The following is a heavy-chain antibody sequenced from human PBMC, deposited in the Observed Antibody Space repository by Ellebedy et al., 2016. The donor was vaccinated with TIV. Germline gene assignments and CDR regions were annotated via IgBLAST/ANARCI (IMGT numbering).Heavy chain of an antibody. CDR1: GFTFSNAW. J-gene: IGHJ4*02. D-gene: IGHD5-12*01. Sequence: PGGSLRLSCAASGFTFSNAWMSWVRQAPGKGLEWVGRIKSKTDGGTTDYAAPVKGRFTISRDDSKNTLYLQMNSLKTEDTAVYYCTTDSSVDMVPYYFDYWGQGTLVTVSS. V-gene: IGHV3-15*01. CDR3: TTDSSVDMVPYYFDY. CDR2: IKSKTDGGTT.